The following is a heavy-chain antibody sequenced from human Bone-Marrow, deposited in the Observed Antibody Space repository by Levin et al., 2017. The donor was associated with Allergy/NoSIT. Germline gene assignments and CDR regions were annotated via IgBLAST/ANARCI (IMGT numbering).Heavy chain of an antibody. Sequence: GESLKISCKVSGYNFYTFWIGWVRQKPGKGLEWMGIIYPSDSDSRYNPSFQGHVTFSVDKATSTAYLRWNSLTTSDSAMYFCARLRPDDSDYWSGYYGTSLFDYWGQGTQVTVSS. CDR2: IYPSDSDS. V-gene: IGHV5-51*01. J-gene: IGHJ4*02. CDR3: ARLRPDDSDYWSGYYGTSLFDY. CDR1: GYNFYTFW. D-gene: IGHD3-3*01.